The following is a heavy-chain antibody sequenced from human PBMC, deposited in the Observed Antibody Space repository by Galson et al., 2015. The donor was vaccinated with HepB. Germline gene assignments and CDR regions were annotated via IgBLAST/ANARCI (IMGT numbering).Heavy chain of an antibody. J-gene: IGHJ2*01. V-gene: IGHV1-18*01. Sequence: SVKVSCKASGYTFSSYAINWVRQAPGQGLEWMGWTGAYSGDPNYAQKLQGRVTMTTDTSTSTAYMELTSLRSDDTAVYYCAREGSVAGYWYFDLWGRGTLVTVSS. CDR2: TGAYSGDP. CDR1: GYTFSSYA. D-gene: IGHD6-19*01. CDR3: AREGSVAGYWYFDL.